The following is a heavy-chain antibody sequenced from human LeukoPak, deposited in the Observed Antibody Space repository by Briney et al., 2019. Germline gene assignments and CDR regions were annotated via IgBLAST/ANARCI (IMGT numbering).Heavy chain of an antibody. CDR2: IYYSGST. CDR3: ARESRRGYYYDSSGRKDWFDP. V-gene: IGHV4-39*07. D-gene: IGHD3-22*01. CDR1: GGSISSSSYY. J-gene: IGHJ5*02. Sequence: SETLSLTCTVSGGSISSSSYYWGWIRQPPGKGLEWIGSIYYSGSTYYNPSLKSRVTISVDTSKNQFSLKLSSVTAADTAVYYCARESRRGYYYDSSGRKDWFDPWGQGTLVTVSS.